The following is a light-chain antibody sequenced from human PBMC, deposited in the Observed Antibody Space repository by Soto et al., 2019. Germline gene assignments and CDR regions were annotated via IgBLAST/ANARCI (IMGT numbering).Light chain of an antibody. CDR1: QSVMTY. CDR2: DAS. CDR3: QQRNSWPPIT. J-gene: IGKJ5*01. V-gene: IGKV3-11*01. Sequence: EIVLTQSPVTLSLSTGEIATLSFSASQSVMTYLAFYQVKPGQAPRLLIYDASRSASGFPASFSCSLSGTGFALTISILDPEDFAFSICQQRNSWPPITFGQGTRLEIK.